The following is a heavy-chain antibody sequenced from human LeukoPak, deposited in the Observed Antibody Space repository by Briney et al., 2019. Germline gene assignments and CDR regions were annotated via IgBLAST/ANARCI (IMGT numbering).Heavy chain of an antibody. V-gene: IGHV5-51*01. CDR1: GYSFTSYW. CDR2: IYPGDSGT. Sequence: GESLKISCKGSGYSFTSYWIGWVRQMPGKGLELMGIIYPGDSGTRYSPSFQGQVTISADKSISTAYLQWSSLKASDTAMYYCARTYYYDSSGYYSPLDWGQGTLVTVSS. CDR3: ARTYYYDSSGYYSPLD. J-gene: IGHJ4*02. D-gene: IGHD3-22*01.